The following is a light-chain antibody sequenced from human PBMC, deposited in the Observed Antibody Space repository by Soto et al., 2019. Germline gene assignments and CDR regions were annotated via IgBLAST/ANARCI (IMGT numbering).Light chain of an antibody. V-gene: IGKV1-9*01. CDR3: QQLNSYPRT. J-gene: IGKJ1*01. CDR2: AAS. Sequence: DIHLTQSPSFLSASVGDRVTITCRASQVISTYLAWYQQKPGKAPKLLIYAASTLQSGVPSRFSGSGSGTEFTLTISSLQPEDFATYYCQQLNSYPRTFGQGTKVEIK. CDR1: QVISTY.